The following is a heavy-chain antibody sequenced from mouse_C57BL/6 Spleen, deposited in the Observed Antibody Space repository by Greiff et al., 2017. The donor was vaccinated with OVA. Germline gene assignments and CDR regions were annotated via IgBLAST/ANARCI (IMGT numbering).Heavy chain of an antibody. CDR1: GYTFTSYW. J-gene: IGHJ4*01. V-gene: IGHV1-53*01. CDR3: ARSGSRGAMDY. Sequence: VQLQQSGAELVKPGASVKLSCKASGYTFTSYWMHWVKQRPGQGLEWIGNINPSSGGTNYNETFKGKATLTVDKSSSTAYLQLSSLTSEDSAVYYCARSGSRGAMDYWGQGTSVTVSS. CDR2: INPSSGGT. D-gene: IGHD3-1*01.